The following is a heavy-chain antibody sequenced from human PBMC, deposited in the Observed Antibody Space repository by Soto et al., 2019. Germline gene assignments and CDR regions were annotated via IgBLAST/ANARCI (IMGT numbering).Heavy chain of an antibody. D-gene: IGHD3-3*01. V-gene: IGHV3-15*01. CDR1: GFTFRNAW. CDR3: TVTIFGVVTLDY. CDR2: VKTKTDGGTT. Sequence: GSLRLSCAASGFTFRNAWMSWVRQAPGKGLEWVGRVKTKTDGGTTDYAAPVKGRFSISRDDSKNTLYPQMNSLKSEDTAVYYCTVTIFGVVTLDYWGQGTLVTVSS. J-gene: IGHJ4*02.